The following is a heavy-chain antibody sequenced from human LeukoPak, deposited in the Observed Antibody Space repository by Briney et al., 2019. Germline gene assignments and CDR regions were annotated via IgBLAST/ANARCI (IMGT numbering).Heavy chain of an antibody. D-gene: IGHD2-2*02. CDR2: ISSSGSTI. Sequence: PGGSLRLSCAASGFTFSDYYMSWIRQAPGKGREWVSYISSSGSTIYYADSVKGRFTISRDNAKNSLYLQMNSLRAEDTAVYYCARDQGGYCSGTSCYSDAFDIWGQGTMVTVSS. CDR3: ARDQGGYCSGTSCYSDAFDI. V-gene: IGHV3-11*01. CDR1: GFTFSDYY. J-gene: IGHJ3*02.